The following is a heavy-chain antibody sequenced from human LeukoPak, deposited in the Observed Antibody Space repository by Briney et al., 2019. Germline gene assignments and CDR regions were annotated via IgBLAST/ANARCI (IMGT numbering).Heavy chain of an antibody. D-gene: IGHD6-19*01. V-gene: IGHV3-48*01. CDR2: ISSSTSSI. CDR1: GFTFSSCG. J-gene: IGHJ4*02. Sequence: PGGSLRLSCAASGFTFSSCGMNWVRQAPGKGLEWVSYISSSTSSIYYADSVKGRFTISRDNAKNSLYLQMNSLRAEDTAVYYCTRDVATSGWATFYWGPGTLVTVSS. CDR3: TRDVATSGWATFY.